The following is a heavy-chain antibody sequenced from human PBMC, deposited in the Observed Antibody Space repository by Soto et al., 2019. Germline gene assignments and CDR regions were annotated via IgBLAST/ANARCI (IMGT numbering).Heavy chain of an antibody. D-gene: IGHD2-2*01. Sequence: QVQLVQSGAEVKKPGSSVKVSCKASGGTFSSYAISWVRQAPGQGLEWMGGIIPIFGTANYAQKFQGRVTITADESTSTAYMELSSLRSEDTAVYYCASSLGYCSSTSCYGAFDIWGQGTMVTVSS. CDR3: ASSLGYCSSTSCYGAFDI. J-gene: IGHJ3*02. CDR2: IIPIFGTA. CDR1: GGTFSSYA. V-gene: IGHV1-69*01.